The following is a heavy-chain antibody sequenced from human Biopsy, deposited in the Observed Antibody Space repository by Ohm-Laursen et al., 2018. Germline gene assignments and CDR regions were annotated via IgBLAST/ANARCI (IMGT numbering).Heavy chain of an antibody. CDR3: ARIPILVVPAAIVYRHRRHLQGLDV. CDR2: IYWDDAK. J-gene: IGHJ6*02. Sequence: TQTLTPTCTLSGFSLNTRGMSVTWIRQPPGKALEWLARIYWDDAKLYSDPLKTRLTITKGTSENHVVLTLADVAPVDTATYYCARIPILVVPAAIVYRHRRHLQGLDVWGQGTTVIVSS. CDR1: GFSLNTRGMS. V-gene: IGHV2-70*16. D-gene: IGHD2-2*02.